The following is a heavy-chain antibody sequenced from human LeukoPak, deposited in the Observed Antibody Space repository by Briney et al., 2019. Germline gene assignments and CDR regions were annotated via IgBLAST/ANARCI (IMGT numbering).Heavy chain of an antibody. CDR2: INHSGST. V-gene: IGHV4-34*01. CDR1: GESFSDYY. J-gene: IGHJ6*03. D-gene: IGHD5-18*01. CDR3: ARGGYSYGYEDYYYMDV. Sequence: SETLSLTCAVYGESFSDYYWNWIRQPPGKGLEWIGEINHSGSTNYNPSLKSRVTISIDTSKNQFSLKLSSVTAADTAVYYCARGGYSYGYEDYYYMDVWGKGTTVTVSS.